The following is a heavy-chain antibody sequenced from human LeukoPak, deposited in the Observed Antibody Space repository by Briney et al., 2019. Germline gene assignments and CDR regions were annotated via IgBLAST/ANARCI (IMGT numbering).Heavy chain of an antibody. V-gene: IGHV3-23*01. Sequence: GGSLRLSCAASGFTFSSYAMSWVRQAPGKGLEWVSGISGSGGSTYYADSVKGRFTISGDNSKNTLYLQMNSLRAEDTAVYYCAKGLHYNILTGYRRNYYFDYWGQGTLVTVSS. J-gene: IGHJ4*02. CDR2: ISGSGGST. CDR3: AKGLHYNILTGYRRNYYFDY. D-gene: IGHD3-9*01. CDR1: GFTFSSYA.